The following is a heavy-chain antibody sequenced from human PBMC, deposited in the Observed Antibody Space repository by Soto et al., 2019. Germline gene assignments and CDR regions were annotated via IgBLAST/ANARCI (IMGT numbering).Heavy chain of an antibody. J-gene: IGHJ4*02. V-gene: IGHV3-23*01. CDR2: ISGSGGST. D-gene: IGHD3-3*01. CDR1: GFTFSSYA. Sequence: GGSLRLSCAASGFTFSSYAMSWVRQAPGKGLEWVSAISGSGGSTYYADSVKGRFTISRDNSKNTLYLQMNSLRAEDTAVYYCAKVGAIFGVVTWFDYWGQGTLVTVSS. CDR3: AKVGAIFGVVTWFDY.